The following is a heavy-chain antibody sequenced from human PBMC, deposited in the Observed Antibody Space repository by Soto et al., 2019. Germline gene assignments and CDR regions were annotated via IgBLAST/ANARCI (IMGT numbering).Heavy chain of an antibody. D-gene: IGHD2-15*01. J-gene: IGHJ6*02. CDR2: INHSGST. Sequence: ETLSLTCAVYCGSFSGYYWSWIRQPPGKGLEWIGEINHSGSTNYNPSLKSRVTISVDTSKNQFSLKLSSVTAADTAVYYCARVVVVAAYNFGYYYYGMDVWGQGTTVTVSS. CDR3: ARVVVVAAYNFGYYYYGMDV. V-gene: IGHV4-34*01. CDR1: CGSFSGYY.